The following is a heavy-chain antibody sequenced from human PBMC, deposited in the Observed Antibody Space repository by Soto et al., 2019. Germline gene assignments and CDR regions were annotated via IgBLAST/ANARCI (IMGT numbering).Heavy chain of an antibody. D-gene: IGHD5-18*01. CDR1: GYTFTSYG. CDR3: ARCKGGTAMSWVLGDFDN. J-gene: IGHJ4*02. Sequence: QVQLVQSGAEVKKPGASVKVSCKASGYTFTSYGISWVRQAPGQGLEWMGWISAYNGNTNYAQKLQGRVTMTTDTXKXTXXQEMKSMRPDDTAVYYCARCKGGTAMSWVLGDFDNWGEGTLVTVSA. CDR2: ISAYNGNT. V-gene: IGHV1-18*01.